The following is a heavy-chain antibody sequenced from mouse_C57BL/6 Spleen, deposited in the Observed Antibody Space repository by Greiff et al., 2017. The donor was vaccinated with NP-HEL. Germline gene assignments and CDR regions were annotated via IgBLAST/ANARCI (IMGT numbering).Heavy chain of an antibody. Sequence: QVQLQQPGAELVKPGASVKLSCKASGYTFTSYWMHWVKQRPGQGLEWIGMIHPNSGSTNYNQKFKSKATLSVDKSSSTAYMQLSSLTSEHSAVYNSAREYSSIYSYIDGWGTGTTGTVSS. CDR2: IHPNSGST. CDR1: GYTFTSYW. CDR3: AREYSSIYSYIDG. V-gene: IGHV1-64*01. D-gene: IGHD1-1*01. J-gene: IGHJ1*03.